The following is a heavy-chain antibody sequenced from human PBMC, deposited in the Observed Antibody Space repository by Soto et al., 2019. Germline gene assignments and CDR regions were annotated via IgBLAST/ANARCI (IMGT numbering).Heavy chain of an antibody. J-gene: IGHJ6*02. Sequence: VASVKVSCKASGGTFSNYAITWVRQAPGQGLEWVGGIIPMFGTGKYAQKFQGRVTITADESTSTAYMELSSLRSEDTAVYYCARDIVMLIVGSPKNYYYGMDVWGQGTTVTVSS. CDR3: ARDIVMLIVGSPKNYYYGMDV. V-gene: IGHV1-69*13. CDR2: IIPMFGTG. D-gene: IGHD2-15*01. CDR1: GGTFSNYA.